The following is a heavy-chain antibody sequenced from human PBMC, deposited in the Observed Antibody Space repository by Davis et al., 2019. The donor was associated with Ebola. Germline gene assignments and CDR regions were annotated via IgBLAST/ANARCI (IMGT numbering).Heavy chain of an antibody. CDR1: GFTFSDYY. Sequence: PGGSLRLSCAASGFTFSDYYMSWIRQSPGKGLEWIGETNHRGRTNYKSSLQSRVTISEDTSNNRVSLRLTSVTAADTAVYFCASFGYTSSATELWGQGTLVSVSS. CDR2: TNHRGRT. J-gene: IGHJ4*02. V-gene: IGHV4-34*01. D-gene: IGHD5-12*01. CDR3: ASFGYTSSATEL.